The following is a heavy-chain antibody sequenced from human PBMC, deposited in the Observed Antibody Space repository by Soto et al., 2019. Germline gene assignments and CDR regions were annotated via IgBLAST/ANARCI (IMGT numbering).Heavy chain of an antibody. J-gene: IGHJ5*02. CDR3: ASAVYCSGGSCSLDP. V-gene: IGHV1-8*01. CDR1: GYTFTNYD. Sequence: ASVKVSCKASGYTFTNYDINWVRQATGQGLEWMGWMNPNSGNTGYAQKFQGRVTMTRNTSISTVYMELSSLRSEDTAVYYCASAVYCSGGSCSLDPWGQGTQVTVSS. D-gene: IGHD2-15*01. CDR2: MNPNSGNT.